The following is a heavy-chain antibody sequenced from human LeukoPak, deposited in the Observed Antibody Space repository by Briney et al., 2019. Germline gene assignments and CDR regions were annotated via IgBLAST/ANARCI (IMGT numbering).Heavy chain of an antibody. J-gene: IGHJ5*01. Sequence: GGSLRLSCAASGFTVSSNYMSWVRQGPGKGLECVSVISNDGDTYYADSVKGRFTISRDTSKNTVSLQMNSLRAEDTAVYYCAGDNTTGGWCEFDCWLQGTLVTDSS. D-gene: IGHD6-19*01. CDR3: AGDNTTGGWCEFDC. CDR2: ISNDGDT. CDR1: GFTVSSNY. V-gene: IGHV3-53*01.